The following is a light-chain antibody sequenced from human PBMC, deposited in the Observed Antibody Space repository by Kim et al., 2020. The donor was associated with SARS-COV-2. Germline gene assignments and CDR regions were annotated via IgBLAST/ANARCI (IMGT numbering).Light chain of an antibody. V-gene: IGLV2-23*01. CDR2: DGS. CDR1: SGDVGGYKF. J-gene: IGLJ3*02. CDR3: CSYAGRTTWV. Sequence: LTQPASVSGSPGQSITISCTGTSGDVGGYKFVSWHQQHPGKPPKLIIFDGSERPSGVSNRFSGSKSGNTASLTISGLQAEDEADYYCCSYAGRTTWVFGGGTQLTVL.